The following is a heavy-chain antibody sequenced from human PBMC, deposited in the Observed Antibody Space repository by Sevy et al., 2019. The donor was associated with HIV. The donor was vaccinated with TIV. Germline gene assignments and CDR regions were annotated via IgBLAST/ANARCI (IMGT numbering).Heavy chain of an antibody. V-gene: IGHV3-11*04. D-gene: IGHD3-22*01. J-gene: IGHJ6*03. CDR3: ARDPYYYDSSGYYLNYYYYMDV. CDR2: ISSSGSTI. CDR1: GFTFSDYY. Sequence: GGSLRLSCAASGFTFSDYYMSWIRQAPGKGLEWVSYISSSGSTIYHADSVKGRFTISRDNAKNSLYLQMNSLRAEDTAVYYCARDPYYYDSSGYYLNYYYYMDVWGKGTTVTVSS.